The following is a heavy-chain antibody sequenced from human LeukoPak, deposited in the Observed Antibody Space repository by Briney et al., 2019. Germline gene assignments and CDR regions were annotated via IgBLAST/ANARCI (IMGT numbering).Heavy chain of an antibody. CDR2: ISGSSGYI. J-gene: IGHJ4*01. CDR1: GFTFSSYT. Sequence: PGGSLRLSCAASGFTFSSYTMNWVRQAPGKGLEWVSSISGSSGYISYAASVKGRFTISRDNAKKCLYLQMASLTAEDTAVYYCARDRGAYCGGDCYLGFDYWGRGTLVTVSS. V-gene: IGHV3-21*01. CDR3: ARDRGAYCGGDCYLGFDY. D-gene: IGHD2-21*02.